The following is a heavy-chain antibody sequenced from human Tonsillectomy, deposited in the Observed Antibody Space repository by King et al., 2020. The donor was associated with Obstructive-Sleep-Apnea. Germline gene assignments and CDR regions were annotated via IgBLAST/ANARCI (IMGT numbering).Heavy chain of an antibody. Sequence: QLQESGPGLVKPSGTLSLTCAVSGGSISSSTWWSWVRQPPGKGLEWIGEIYHSGSTNYNPSLKSRVTISVDKSKNQFPLKLRSVTAADTAVYYCARGQLLFPRWFDPWGQGTLVTVSS. D-gene: IGHD2-2*01. CDR3: ARGQLLFPRWFDP. V-gene: IGHV4-4*02. CDR2: IYHSGST. J-gene: IGHJ5*02. CDR1: GGSISSSTW.